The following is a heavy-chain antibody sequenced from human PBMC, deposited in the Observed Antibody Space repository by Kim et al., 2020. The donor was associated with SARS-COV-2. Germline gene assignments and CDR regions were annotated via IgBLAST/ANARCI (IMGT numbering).Heavy chain of an antibody. CDR2: SNWNERHV. Sequence: GGSLRLSCAASGFTFSDYAMHWVRRAPGKGLEWVGGSNWNERHVGYAASVKGRFTISRDTVNSALYLQMDRLRVEDTAVYYCVKDLAMAGFLFQSAGDVWGQGQWSPCLQ. J-gene: IGHJ3*01. CDR1: GFTFSDYA. D-gene: IGHD6-19*01. V-gene: IGHV3-9*01. CDR3: VKDLAMAGFLFQSAGDV.